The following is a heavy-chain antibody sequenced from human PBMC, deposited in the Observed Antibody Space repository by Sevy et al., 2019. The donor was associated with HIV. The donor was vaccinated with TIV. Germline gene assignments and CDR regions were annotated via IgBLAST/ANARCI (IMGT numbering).Heavy chain of an antibody. J-gene: IGHJ4*02. CDR3: VREGLGGFSYSLDC. CDR1: GFSFSTYW. Sequence: GESLKISCAASGFSFSTYWMTWVRQAPGKGLEWVATMNQDGTEGDYVDSVKGRFTISRDNTKTSLFLQMNSLSAEDTGVYYCVREGLGGFSYSLDCWGQGTLVTVSS. D-gene: IGHD3-16*01. V-gene: IGHV3-7*01. CDR2: MNQDGTEG.